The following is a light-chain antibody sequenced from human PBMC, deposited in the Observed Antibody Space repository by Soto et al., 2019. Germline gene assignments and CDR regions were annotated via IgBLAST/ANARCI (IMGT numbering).Light chain of an antibody. J-gene: IGKJ4*01. CDR3: QQRSNWPALT. Sequence: EIVLTQSPAPLSLSPGERATLSCRASQSVGSSLAWYQQKPGQAPRLLIYDASNRATGIPARFSGSGSGTDFTLTISSLEPEDFAVYYCQQRSNWPALTFGGGTKVEIK. CDR1: QSVGSS. CDR2: DAS. V-gene: IGKV3-11*01.